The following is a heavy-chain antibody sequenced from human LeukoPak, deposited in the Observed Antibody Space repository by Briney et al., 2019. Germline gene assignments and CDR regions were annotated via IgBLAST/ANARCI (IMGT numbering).Heavy chain of an antibody. CDR1: GFTFSSYW. D-gene: IGHD6-6*01. J-gene: IGHJ6*02. CDR3: ARDLIIEQLGYYYGMDV. V-gene: IGHV3-74*01. Sequence: GGSLRLSCAASGFTFSSYWMHWVRQAPGKGLVWVSRINSDESSTSYADSVKGRFTISRDNAKNTLYLQMNSLRAEDTAVYYCARDLIIEQLGYYYGMDVWGQGTTVTVSS. CDR2: INSDESST.